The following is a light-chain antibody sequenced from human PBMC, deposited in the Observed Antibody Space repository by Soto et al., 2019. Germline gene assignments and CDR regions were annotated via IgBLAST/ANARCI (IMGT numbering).Light chain of an antibody. CDR2: WGS. V-gene: IGKV2-28*01. J-gene: IGKJ4*01. CDR1: QSLLDSNGYNC. Sequence: DIVMTQSPLSLPVTPGEPASISCRSSQSLLDSNGYNCLDWYLQKPGQSPQLLIYWGSNRASGVPHRFSGIGSGTDFTLKISRVEAEDAGVYYCVQPLQTFTFGGGPKVEIK. CDR3: VQPLQTFT.